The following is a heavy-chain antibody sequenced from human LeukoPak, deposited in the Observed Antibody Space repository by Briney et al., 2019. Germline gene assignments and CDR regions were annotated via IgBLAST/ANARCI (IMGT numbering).Heavy chain of an antibody. CDR2: ISSSGTTI. D-gene: IGHD2-2*01. CDR1: AFTLSNYA. V-gene: IGHV3-48*01. CDR3: AIIGCYRGVCSFDA. J-gene: IGHJ3*01. Sequence: GGSLRLSCAGSAFTLSNYAINWVRQAPGKGPEWLSYISSSGTTILYADSAKGRFTISRDNAKNSLYLQMNSLRVEDTAVYYCAIIGCYRGVCSFDAWGQGTRVTVSS.